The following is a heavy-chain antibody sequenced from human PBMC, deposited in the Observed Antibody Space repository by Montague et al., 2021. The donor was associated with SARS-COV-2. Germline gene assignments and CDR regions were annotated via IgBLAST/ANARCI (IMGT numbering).Heavy chain of an antibody. Sequence: TLSLTCTVSGGSISSGSYYWSWIRQPAGKGLEWIGRISISGSTNYNPSLKSRVTISVDTSKNQFSLTLSSVTAADTAVYSCARDIEVAGLFDYWGQGTLVTVSS. CDR2: ISISGST. CDR1: GGSISSGSYY. D-gene: IGHD6-19*01. J-gene: IGHJ4*02. V-gene: IGHV4-61*02. CDR3: ARDIEVAGLFDY.